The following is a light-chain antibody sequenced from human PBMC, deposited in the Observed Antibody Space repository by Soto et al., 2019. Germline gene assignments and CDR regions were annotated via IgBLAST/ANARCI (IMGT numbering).Light chain of an antibody. J-gene: IGKJ1*01. CDR3: QQGYSSPLT. V-gene: IGKV1-39*01. CDR2: ASS. Sequence: DIQMTQSPSSLSASVGDRVTITCRASQNIRNSLNWYQQKPGKAPKFLIYASSTLQSGVPSRFSGSASGTDFSLTISSLQPEDFATYYCQQGYSSPLTLGQGTKVDIK. CDR1: QNIRNS.